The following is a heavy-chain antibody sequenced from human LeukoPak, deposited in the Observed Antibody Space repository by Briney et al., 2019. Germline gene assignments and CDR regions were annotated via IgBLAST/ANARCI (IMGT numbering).Heavy chain of an antibody. J-gene: IGHJ6*02. D-gene: IGHD6-13*01. Sequence: KSSETLSLTCAVYGGSFSGYYWSWIRQPPGKGLEWIGEINHNGSTNYNPSLKSRVTISVDTSKNQFSLKLSSVTAADTAVYYCARGGHSSSWYIYYYGMDVWGQGTTVTVSS. CDR3: ARGGHSSSWYIYYYGMDV. CDR2: INHNGST. CDR1: GGSFSGYY. V-gene: IGHV4-34*01.